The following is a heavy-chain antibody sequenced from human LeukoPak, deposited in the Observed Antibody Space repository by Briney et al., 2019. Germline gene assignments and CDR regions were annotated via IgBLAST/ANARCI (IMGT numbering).Heavy chain of an antibody. CDR3: ARSGYSNSFDY. V-gene: IGHV3-30*04. CDR2: ISYDGSNK. Sequence: GRSLKLSCAASGFTFSSYAMHWVRQAPGKGLEWVAVISYDGSNKYYADSVKGRFTISRDNSKNTLYLQMNSLRAEDTAVYYCARSGYSNSFDYWGQGTLVTVSS. D-gene: IGHD6-13*01. CDR1: GFTFSSYA. J-gene: IGHJ4*02.